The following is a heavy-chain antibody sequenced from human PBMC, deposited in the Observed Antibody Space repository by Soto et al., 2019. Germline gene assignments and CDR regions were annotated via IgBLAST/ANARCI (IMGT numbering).Heavy chain of an antibody. CDR2: IYYSGST. Sequence: SEALSLTCTVSGGSISSYCWSLFRQPPGKGLEWIGYIYYSGSTNYNPSLKSRVTISVDTSKNQFSLKLSSVTAADTAVYYCARGAAGPSSDYWGPRTLVTVSS. V-gene: IGHV4-59*01. CDR3: ARGAAGPSSDY. J-gene: IGHJ4*02. D-gene: IGHD6-13*01. CDR1: GGSISSYC.